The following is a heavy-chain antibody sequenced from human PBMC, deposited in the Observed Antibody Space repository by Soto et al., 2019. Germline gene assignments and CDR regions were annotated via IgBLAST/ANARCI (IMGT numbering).Heavy chain of an antibody. D-gene: IGHD3-22*01. Sequence: PSETLSLTCTVSGGSILSYYWSWIRQPPGKELEWIGYIYHSGSTTYNPSLKSRVTISVDTSKNQFSLKLTSVTAADTAVYYCARGDYYDSSSPFSDAFDIRGRGTMVTVS. CDR3: ARGDYYDSSSPFSDAFDI. J-gene: IGHJ3*02. CDR2: IYHSGST. CDR1: GGSILSYY. V-gene: IGHV4-59*01.